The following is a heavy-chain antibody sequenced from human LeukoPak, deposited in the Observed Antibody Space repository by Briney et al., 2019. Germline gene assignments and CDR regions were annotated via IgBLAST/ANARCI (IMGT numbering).Heavy chain of an antibody. V-gene: IGHV4-30-4*08. CDR3: ARTIWLPYYFDY. J-gene: IGHJ4*02. CDR1: GGSISSGDYY. CDR2: IYYSGNT. D-gene: IGHD5-24*01. Sequence: SETLSLTCTVSGGSISSGDYYWSWIRQPPGKGLEWIGYIYYSGNTYYNPSLKGRVTISVDTSKNQFSLKLSSVTAADTAVYYCARTIWLPYYFDYWGQGTLVTVSS.